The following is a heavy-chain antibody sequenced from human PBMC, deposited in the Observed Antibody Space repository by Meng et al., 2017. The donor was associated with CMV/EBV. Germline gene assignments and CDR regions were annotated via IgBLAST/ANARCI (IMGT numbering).Heavy chain of an antibody. CDR3: ARERGYSHDPYAFDI. J-gene: IGHJ3*02. CDR1: GGTFSSYA. D-gene: IGHD5-18*01. Sequence: SVKVSCKASGGTFSSYAISWVRQAPGQGLEWMGGIIPIFGTANYAQKFQGRVTITTDESTSTAYMELSSLRSEDTAVYYCARERGYSHDPYAFDIWGQGTMVTVSS. CDR2: IIPIFGTA. V-gene: IGHV1-69*05.